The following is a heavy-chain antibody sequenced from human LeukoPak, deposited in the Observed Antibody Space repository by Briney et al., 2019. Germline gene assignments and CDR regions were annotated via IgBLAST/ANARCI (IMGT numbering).Heavy chain of an antibody. CDR1: GFRFNRFW. CDR3: ASVDFDNNAHYHYYLPN. CDR2: IKQDGSQK. V-gene: IGHV3-7*01. Sequence: PGGSLRLSCAASGFRFNRFWMSWVRQTPGKGLEWVANIKQDGSQKEYADSVKGRFAISRDNANNFLDLQMNSLRAEDTGVYYCASVDFDNNAHYHYYLPNWGQGTRVTVSS. J-gene: IGHJ4*02. D-gene: IGHD2/OR15-2a*01.